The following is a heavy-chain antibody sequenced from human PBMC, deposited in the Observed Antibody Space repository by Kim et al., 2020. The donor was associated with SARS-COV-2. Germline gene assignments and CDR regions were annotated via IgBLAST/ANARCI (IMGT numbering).Heavy chain of an antibody. V-gene: IGHV3-74*01. Sequence: GGSLRLSCAASGFTFSSYWLHWVRQAPGKGLVWVSRINGDGSSTTYADSVKGRFTISRDNAKNTLYLQMNSLRAEDTAVYYCARVNVVGASGWGQGTLVT. CDR3: ARVNVVGASG. CDR1: GFTFSSYW. CDR2: INGDGSST. J-gene: IGHJ4*02. D-gene: IGHD1-26*01.